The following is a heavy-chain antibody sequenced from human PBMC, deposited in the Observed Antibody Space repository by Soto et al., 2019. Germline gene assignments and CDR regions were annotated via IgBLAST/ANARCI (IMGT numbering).Heavy chain of an antibody. CDR3: ARSFYP. J-gene: IGHJ5*02. CDR2: IFYNGST. CDR1: GGSISHYH. V-gene: IGHV4-59*01. Sequence: QLQLQESGPGLVKPSETLSLTCTVSGGSISHYHWNWIRQAPGKGMEWIGYIFYNGSTHYNPSLTSRVTISVDMSKNRLSLTLTSVTDADTAVYYCARSFYPWGQGTLVTVSS.